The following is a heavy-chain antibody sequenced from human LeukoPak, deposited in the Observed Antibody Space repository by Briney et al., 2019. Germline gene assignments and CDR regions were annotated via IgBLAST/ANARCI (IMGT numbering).Heavy chain of an antibody. Sequence: GGSLRLSCAASGFTFTVYAMSWVRQAPGKGLEWVSAISGSSDNTYFADSVKGRFTISRDNSKNTVSLQMNSLRAEDTAVYYCARDGGNSWDYWGQGTLVTASS. CDR1: GFTFTVYA. J-gene: IGHJ4*02. CDR3: ARDGGNSWDY. D-gene: IGHD6-13*01. CDR2: ISGSSDNT. V-gene: IGHV3-23*01.